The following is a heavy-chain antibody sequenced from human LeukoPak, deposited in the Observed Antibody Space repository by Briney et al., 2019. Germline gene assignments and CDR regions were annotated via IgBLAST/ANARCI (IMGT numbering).Heavy chain of an antibody. D-gene: IGHD3-22*01. CDR3: ARQGGYYDSSIDY. CDR2: IYYSGST. J-gene: IGHJ4*02. V-gene: IGHV4-59*08. CDR1: GGSINNYY. Sequence: PSETLSLTCTVSGGSINNYYWSWIRQPPGKGLEWIGYIYYSGSTNYNPSLKSRVTISVDTSKNQFSLKLSSVTAADTAVYYCARQGGYYDSSIDYWGQGTLVTVSS.